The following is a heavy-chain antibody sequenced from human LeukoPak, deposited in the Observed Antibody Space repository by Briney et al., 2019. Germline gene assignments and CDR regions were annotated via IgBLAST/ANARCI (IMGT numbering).Heavy chain of an antibody. Sequence: ASVKVSCKASGYTFTGYYMHWVRQAPGQGLEWMGWINPNSGGTNYAQKFQGRVTMTRDTSISTAYMELRSLRSDDTAVYYCARDRSSGWDIYYYYMDVWGKGTTVTISS. J-gene: IGHJ6*03. CDR3: ARDRSSGWDIYYYYMDV. D-gene: IGHD6-19*01. CDR1: GYTFTGYY. V-gene: IGHV1-2*02. CDR2: INPNSGGT.